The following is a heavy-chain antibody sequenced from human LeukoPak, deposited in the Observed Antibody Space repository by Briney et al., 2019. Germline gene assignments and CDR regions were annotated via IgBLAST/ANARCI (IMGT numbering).Heavy chain of an antibody. CDR3: AKQYYYDSSGYLDY. D-gene: IGHD3-22*01. CDR2: IRYDGSNK. J-gene: IGHJ4*02. CDR1: GFTFSSYG. Sequence: LGGSLRLSCAASGFTFSSYGMHWVRQAPGKGLEWVAFIRYDGSNKYYADSVKGRFTISRDNSKNTLYLQMNSLRAEDTAVYYCAKQYYYDSSGYLDYWGQGTLVTVSS. V-gene: IGHV3-30*02.